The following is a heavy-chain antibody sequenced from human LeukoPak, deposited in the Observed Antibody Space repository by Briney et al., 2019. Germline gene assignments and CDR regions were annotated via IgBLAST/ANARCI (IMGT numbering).Heavy chain of an antibody. CDR2: ISGSGGST. V-gene: IGHV3-23*01. Sequence: GGSLRLSCAASGFTFSSYAMSWVRQAPGEGLEWVSAISGSGGSTYYADSVKGRFTISRDNSKNTLYLQMNSLRAEDTAVYYCAKDRGAPNSAAGAFDYWGQGTLVTVSS. D-gene: IGHD6-13*01. CDR1: GFTFSSYA. CDR3: AKDRGAPNSAAGAFDY. J-gene: IGHJ4*02.